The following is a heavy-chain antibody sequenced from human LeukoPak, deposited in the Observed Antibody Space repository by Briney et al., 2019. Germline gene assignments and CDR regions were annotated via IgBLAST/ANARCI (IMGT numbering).Heavy chain of an antibody. CDR2: MDPNSGNT. J-gene: IGHJ6*03. D-gene: IGHD4-23*01. V-gene: IGHV1-8*01. CDR3: ARIGWGCCGNFAYYYYYMDV. CDR1: GYTFTSYD. Sequence: AASVKVSCKASGYTFTSYDINWVRQATGQGLEWMGWMDPNSGNTGYAQKFQGRVTMTRNTSISTAYMELSSLRSEDTAVYYRARIGWGCCGNFAYYYYYMDVWGKGTTVTVSS.